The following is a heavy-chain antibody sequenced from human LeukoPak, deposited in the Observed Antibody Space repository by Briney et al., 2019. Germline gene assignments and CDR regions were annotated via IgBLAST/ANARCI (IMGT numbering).Heavy chain of an antibody. CDR2: IYYSGST. V-gene: IGHV4-30-4*08. CDR1: GGSISSGSYY. J-gene: IGHJ4*02. CDR3: AREGIVAPYPDF. Sequence: SETLSLTCTVSGGSISSGSYYWSWIRQPPGKGLEWIGYIYYSGSTYYNPSLKSRVTISVDTSKNQFSLKLSSVTAADTAVYYCAREGIVAPYPDFWGQRTLVTVST. D-gene: IGHD3-22*01.